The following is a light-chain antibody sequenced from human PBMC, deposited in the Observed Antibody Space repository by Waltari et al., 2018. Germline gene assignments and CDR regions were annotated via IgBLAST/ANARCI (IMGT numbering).Light chain of an antibody. CDR3: SSYTASSTWV. CDR1: SGSIASHY. J-gene: IGLJ3*02. V-gene: IGLV6-57*02. Sequence: NFMLTQPHSVSESPGKTVTIPCTASSGSIASHYVQWYQQRPGSAPTTVIFEDDKRPSGVPNRFSGSKSGNTASLTISGLQADDEADYYCSSYTASSTWVFGGGTKLTVL. CDR2: EDD.